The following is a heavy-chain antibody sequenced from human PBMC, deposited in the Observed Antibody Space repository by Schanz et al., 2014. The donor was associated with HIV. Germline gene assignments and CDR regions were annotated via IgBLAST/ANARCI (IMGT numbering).Heavy chain of an antibody. CDR2: VYIGDST. D-gene: IGHD2-21*01. V-gene: IGHV3-53*02. J-gene: IGHJ4*02. CDR3: AAGLIRYFFDY. CDR1: GFTISSNY. Sequence: EVQLVETGGGLIQPGGSLRLSCAVSGFTISSNYMSWVRQAPGKGLEWVSVVYIGDSTFYANSVKGRFTISRDDSKNTLYLRMNSLRAEDTAMYYCAAGLIRYFFDYWGQGTLVTVSS.